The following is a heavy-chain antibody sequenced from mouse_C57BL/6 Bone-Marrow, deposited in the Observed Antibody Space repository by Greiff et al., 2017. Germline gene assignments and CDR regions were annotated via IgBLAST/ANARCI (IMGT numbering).Heavy chain of an antibody. CDR2: ISNGGGST. Sequence: EVQLVESGGGLVQPGGSLKLSCAASGFTFSDYYMYWVRQTPEKRLEWVAYISNGGGSTYYPDTVKGRFTISRDNAKNTLYLQMSRLKSEDTAMYYCARQRGIYYGNYVAYWGQGTLVTVSA. D-gene: IGHD2-1*01. CDR3: ARQRGIYYGNYVAY. V-gene: IGHV5-12*01. CDR1: GFTFSDYY. J-gene: IGHJ3*01.